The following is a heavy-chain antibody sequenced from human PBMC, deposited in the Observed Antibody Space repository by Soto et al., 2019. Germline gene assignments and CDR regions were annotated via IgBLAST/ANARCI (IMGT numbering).Heavy chain of an antibody. CDR2: ISGSGTTI. CDR3: AREVTVFGVIIPTPMDV. D-gene: IGHD3-3*01. Sequence: PGGSQSLSCRASGFNFSGYEVNWVRQAPGKGLEWISYISGSGTTIYYADSVKGRFTISRDNAKKSLYLQMNSLRAEDTAVYYCAREVTVFGVIIPTPMDVWGQGTTVTVSS. V-gene: IGHV3-48*03. CDR1: GFNFSGYE. J-gene: IGHJ6*02.